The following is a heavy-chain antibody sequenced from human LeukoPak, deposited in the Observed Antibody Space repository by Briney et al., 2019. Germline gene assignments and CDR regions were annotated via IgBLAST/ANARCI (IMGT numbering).Heavy chain of an antibody. CDR2: IYPGDSDT. CDR3: ARRDTSGPNAFDI. CDR1: GYRFTRYW. D-gene: IGHD3-22*01. J-gene: IGHJ3*02. V-gene: IGHV5-51*01. Sequence: GESLKISCKGSGYRFTRYWIGWVRQMPGKGLEWMGIIYPGDSDTRYSPSFQGQVTISADKSISTAYLQWSSLKASDTAMYYCARRDTSGPNAFDIWGQGTMVTVSS.